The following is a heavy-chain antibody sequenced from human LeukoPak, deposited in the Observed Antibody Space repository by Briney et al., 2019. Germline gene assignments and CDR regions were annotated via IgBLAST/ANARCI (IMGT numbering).Heavy chain of an antibody. J-gene: IGHJ4*02. V-gene: IGHV4-59*01. CDR3: ARRRHDYGDYYFDY. Sequence: SETLSLTCTVSGGSISSYYWSWIRQPPGKGLEWIGYIYYTGSTNYNPSLKSRVTLSVDTSKNQFSLKLSSVTAADTAVYYCARRRHDYGDYYFDYWGQGTLVTVSS. CDR1: GGSISSYY. CDR2: IYYTGST. D-gene: IGHD4-17*01.